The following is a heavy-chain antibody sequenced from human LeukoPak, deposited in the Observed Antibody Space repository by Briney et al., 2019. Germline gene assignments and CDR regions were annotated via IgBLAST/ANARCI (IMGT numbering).Heavy chain of an antibody. CDR2: ISYDGSNK. Sequence: GGFLRLSCAASGFTFSSYGMHWVRQAPGKGLEWVAVISYDGSNKYYADSVKGRFTISRDNSKNTLYLQMNSLRAEDTAVYYCAKDPLYDDILTAYPDYWGQGTLVTVSS. CDR1: GFTFSSYG. CDR3: AKDPLYDDILTAYPDY. J-gene: IGHJ4*02. V-gene: IGHV3-30*18. D-gene: IGHD3-9*01.